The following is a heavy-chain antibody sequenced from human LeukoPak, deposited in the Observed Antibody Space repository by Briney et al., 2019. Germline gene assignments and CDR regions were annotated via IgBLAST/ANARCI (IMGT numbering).Heavy chain of an antibody. Sequence: VKVSCKASGYTFTSYGISWVRQAPGQGLAWMGWISAYNGNTKYAQKLQGRVTMTTDTSTSTAYMELRSLRSDDTAVYYCARGGKGHYYDSSGYYPWYFDYWGQGTLVTVSS. J-gene: IGHJ4*02. CDR1: GYTFTSYG. D-gene: IGHD3-22*01. V-gene: IGHV1-18*01. CDR3: ARGGKGHYYDSSGYYPWYFDY. CDR2: ISAYNGNT.